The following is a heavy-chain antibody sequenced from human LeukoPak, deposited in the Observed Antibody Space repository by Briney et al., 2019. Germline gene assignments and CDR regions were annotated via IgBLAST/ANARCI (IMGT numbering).Heavy chain of an antibody. CDR2: LSGTGDST. J-gene: IGHJ5*02. Sequence: GGSLRLSRAASGFTFRSYAMSWVRQAPGKGLEWVSGLSGTGDSTYYADSVKGRFIISRDNSKNTLYLQMSSLRAEDTAVHYCVRQYSTLTDLNWFDPWGQGTLVSVSS. CDR1: GFTFRSYA. D-gene: IGHD4-17*01. V-gene: IGHV3-23*01. CDR3: VRQYSTLTDLNWFDP.